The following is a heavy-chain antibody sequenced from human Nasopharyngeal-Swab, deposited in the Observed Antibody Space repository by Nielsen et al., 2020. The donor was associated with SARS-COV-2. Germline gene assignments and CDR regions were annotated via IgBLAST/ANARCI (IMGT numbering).Heavy chain of an antibody. CDR1: GGSISSYY. CDR3: ARRVVPAAEFDP. CDR2: IYYSGST. D-gene: IGHD2-2*01. Sequence: SETLSLTCTVSGGSISSYYWSWIRQPPGKGLEWIGYIYYSGSTNYNPSLKSRVTISVDPSKNQFSLKLSSVTAADTAVYYCARRVVPAAEFDPWGQGTLVTVSS. V-gene: IGHV4-59*01. J-gene: IGHJ5*02.